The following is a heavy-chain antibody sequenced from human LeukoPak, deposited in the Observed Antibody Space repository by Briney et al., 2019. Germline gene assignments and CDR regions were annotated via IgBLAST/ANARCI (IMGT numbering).Heavy chain of an antibody. CDR3: ARENFGDVFDY. V-gene: IGHV3-48*01. J-gene: IGHJ4*02. Sequence: PGGSLRPSCAASGFTFSSYSINWVRQAPGKGLELVSFISSSGGTMYYADSVKGRFTISRDNAKNSLYLQMNSLRAEDTAVYYCARENFGDVFDYWGQGTLVTVSS. CDR1: GFTFSSYS. D-gene: IGHD4-17*01. CDR2: ISSSGGTM.